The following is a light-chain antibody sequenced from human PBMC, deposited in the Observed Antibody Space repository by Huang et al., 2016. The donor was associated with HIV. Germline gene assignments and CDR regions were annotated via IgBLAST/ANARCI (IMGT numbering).Light chain of an antibody. CDR2: GAS. J-gene: IGKJ4*01. V-gene: IGKV3-20*01. CDR3: QQYGSSPPLT. Sequence: EIVLTQSPGTLSLSPGERATLSCRASQSVSSSYLAWYQQKPGHAPRLLIYGASSRATGISDRFSGSGSGTDFTLTISRLEPEDFAVYYCQQYGSSPPLTFGGGTKVEIK. CDR1: QSVSSSY.